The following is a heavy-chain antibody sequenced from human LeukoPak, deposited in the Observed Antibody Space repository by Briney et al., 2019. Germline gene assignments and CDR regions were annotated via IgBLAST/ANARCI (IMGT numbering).Heavy chain of an antibody. D-gene: IGHD6-19*01. V-gene: IGHV4-61*08. CDR3: ARDLVAGTIGY. CDR2: IYYSGST. Sequence: SETLSLTCAVSGGSISSGGYSWSWIRQPPGKGLEWIGYIYYSGSTNYNPSLKSRVTISVDTSKNQFSLKLSSVTAADTAVYYCARDLVAGTIGYWGQGTLVTVSS. CDR1: GGSISSGGYS. J-gene: IGHJ4*02.